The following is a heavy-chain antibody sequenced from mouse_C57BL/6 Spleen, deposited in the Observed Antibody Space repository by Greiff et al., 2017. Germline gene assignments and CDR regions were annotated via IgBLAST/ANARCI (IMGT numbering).Heavy chain of an antibody. CDR1: GYTFTSYW. J-gene: IGHJ4*01. D-gene: IGHD2-5*01. CDR3: ARYSNYYAMDY. Sequence: QVQLKQPGAELVRPGTSVKLSCKASGYTFTSYWMHWVKQRPGQGLEWIGVIDPSDSYTNYNQKFKGKATLTVDTSSSTAYMQLSSLTSEDSAVYYCARYSNYYAMDYWGQGTSVTVSS. V-gene: IGHV1-59*01. CDR2: IDPSDSYT.